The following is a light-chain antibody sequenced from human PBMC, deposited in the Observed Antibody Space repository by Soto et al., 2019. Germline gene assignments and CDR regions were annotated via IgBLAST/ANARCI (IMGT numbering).Light chain of an antibody. CDR1: SSDVGGYNY. CDR2: DVS. Sequence: SALTQPASVSGSPGQSTTTACTGTSSDVGGYNYVSSYQQHPGKAPKLMIYDVSNRPSGVSNRFSGSKSGNTASLTISGLQAEDEADYYCSSYTSSSISYVFGTGTKVTVL. J-gene: IGLJ1*01. CDR3: SSYTSSSISYV. V-gene: IGLV2-14*01.